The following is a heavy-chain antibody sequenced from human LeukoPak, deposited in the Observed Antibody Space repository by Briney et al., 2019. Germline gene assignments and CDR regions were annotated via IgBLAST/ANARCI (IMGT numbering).Heavy chain of an antibody. CDR3: ATGGEWYYDY. V-gene: IGHV3-9*01. Sequence: GGSLRLSCAASGVNFDDYAMHWVRQSPGTGLEWVAGLNWDSRSMAYADSVRGRFTISRDNAKNTVYLQMKSLSAEDTAVYYCATGGEWYYDYWGQGTQVTVSS. D-gene: IGHD3-16*01. CDR1: GVNFDDYA. CDR2: LNWDSRSM. J-gene: IGHJ4*02.